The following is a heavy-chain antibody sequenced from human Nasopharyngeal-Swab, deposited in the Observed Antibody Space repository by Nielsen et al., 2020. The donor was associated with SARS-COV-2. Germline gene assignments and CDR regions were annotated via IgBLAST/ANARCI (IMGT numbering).Heavy chain of an antibody. J-gene: IGHJ2*01. CDR3: AKLGYFDL. CDR2: ISWNSGSI. Sequence: FDDYVVEWVRQAPGKGLEWVSGISWNSGSIGYADSVKGRFTISRDNAKNSLYLQMNSLRAEDTALYYCAKLGYFDLWGRGTLVTVSS. CDR1: FDDYV. V-gene: IGHV3-9*01.